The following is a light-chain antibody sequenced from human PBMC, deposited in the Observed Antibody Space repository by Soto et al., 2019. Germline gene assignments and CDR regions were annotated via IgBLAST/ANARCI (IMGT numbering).Light chain of an antibody. Sequence: EVVLTQSPGTLSLYPGERATLSCRASQSVSSAYLAWYQQKPGQAPRLLIYDVSSRATGIPDRFSGSGSGTDFTLTVSRLEPEDFAVYYCQQYGSSPETFGQG. V-gene: IGKV3-20*01. CDR2: DVS. CDR3: QQYGSSPET. CDR1: QSVSSAY. J-gene: IGKJ1*01.